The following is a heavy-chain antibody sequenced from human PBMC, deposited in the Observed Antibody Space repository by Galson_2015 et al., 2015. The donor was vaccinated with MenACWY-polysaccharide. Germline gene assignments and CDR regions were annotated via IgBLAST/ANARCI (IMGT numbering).Heavy chain of an antibody. CDR2: IRNDGRK. Sequence: SLRLSCAGSGFNFGGNGLHWVRQAPGKGLEWVALIRNDGRKHYPDAVKGRFTISRDNSKNTLYLQVNSLRPEDTAVYYCARNPSRLDIAAASHWGQGALVSASS. CDR3: ARNPSRLDIAAASH. D-gene: IGHD6-13*01. V-gene: IGHV3-30*02. J-gene: IGHJ4*02. CDR1: GFNFGGNG.